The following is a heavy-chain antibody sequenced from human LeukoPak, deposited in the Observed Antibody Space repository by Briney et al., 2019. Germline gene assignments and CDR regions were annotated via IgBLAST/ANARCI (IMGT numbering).Heavy chain of an antibody. J-gene: IGHJ3*02. CDR2: ISAYNGNT. V-gene: IGHV1-18*04. CDR3: ARDLWAYDYVWGSYRYSHDAFDI. CDR1: GYTFTSYG. Sequence: ASVKVSCKASGYTFTSYGISWVRQAPGQGLEWTGWISAYNGNTNYAQKLQGRDTMTTDTSTSTAYMELRSLRSDDTAVYYCARDLWAYDYVWGSYRYSHDAFDIWGQGTMVTVSS. D-gene: IGHD3-16*02.